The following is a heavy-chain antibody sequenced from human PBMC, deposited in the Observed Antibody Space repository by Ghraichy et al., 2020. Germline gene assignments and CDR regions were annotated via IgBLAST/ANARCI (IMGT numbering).Heavy chain of an antibody. V-gene: IGHV5-51*01. D-gene: IGHD3-22*01. CDR3: ARQEYYDNNGYYYPFDY. CDR1: GYSFTSYW. J-gene: IGHJ4*01. Sequence: GESLNISCKGSGYSFTSYWIAWVRQMPGKGLEWMGIIYPGDSDTRYSPSFQGQVTISADKSISTAYLQCSSLKASDTAIYYCARQEYYDNNGYYYPFDYWGRSPGHRLL. CDR2: IYPGDSDT.